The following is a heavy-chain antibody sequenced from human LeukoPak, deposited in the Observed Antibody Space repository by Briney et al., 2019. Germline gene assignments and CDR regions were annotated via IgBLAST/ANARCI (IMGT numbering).Heavy chain of an antibody. J-gene: IGHJ3*02. Sequence: ASVKVSCKASGYTFSGYYMHWVRQAPGQGLEWMGWINPNSGGTNYAQKFQGRATMTRDTSISTAYMELSRLRSDDTAVYFCARMGHYFDSSGYDFETWGQGTMVTVSS. CDR2: INPNSGGT. D-gene: IGHD3-22*01. V-gene: IGHV1-2*02. CDR3: ARMGHYFDSSGYDFET. CDR1: GYTFSGYY.